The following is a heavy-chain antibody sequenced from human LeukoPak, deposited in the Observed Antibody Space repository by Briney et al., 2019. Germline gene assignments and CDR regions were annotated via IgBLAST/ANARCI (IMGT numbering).Heavy chain of an antibody. CDR3: ARTAARRFDY. V-gene: IGHV1-46*01. Sequence: ASVKVSCKASGYTFPSYFMHWVRQAPGQGLEWMRIINPTGGSTTYAQKFQGRVTMTRDTSTSTVYMELSSLRSDDTAVYYCARTAARRFDYWGQGTLVTVSS. D-gene: IGHD6-6*01. CDR1: GYTFPSYF. CDR2: INPTGGST. J-gene: IGHJ4*02.